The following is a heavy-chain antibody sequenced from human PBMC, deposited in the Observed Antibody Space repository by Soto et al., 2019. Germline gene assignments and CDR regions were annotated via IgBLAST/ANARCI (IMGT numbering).Heavy chain of an antibody. CDR3: ARLVYDTRLNYMYFDF. J-gene: IGHJ4*02. CDR1: GVSISSGNW. Sequence: SSETLSLTCAVSGVSISSGNWWAWVRQTPQRGLEYIGEIFHDGTANYYPSFERRVAISVDTSKNQFSLKLTSVTAAETAIYFCARLVYDTRLNYMYFDFWGQGALVTVSS. V-gene: IGHV4-4*02. CDR2: IFHDGTA. D-gene: IGHD3-10*01.